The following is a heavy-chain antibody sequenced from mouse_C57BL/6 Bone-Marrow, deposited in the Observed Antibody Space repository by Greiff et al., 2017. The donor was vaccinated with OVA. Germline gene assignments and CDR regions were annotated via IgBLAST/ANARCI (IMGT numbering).Heavy chain of an antibody. CDR3: TTDYDPYWYFDV. CDR2: IDPENGDT. Sequence: VQLQQSGAELVRPGASVKLSCTASGFNIKDDYMHWVKQRPEQGLEWIGWIDPENGDTEYASKFQGKATITADTSSNTAYLQLSSLTSEETAVYYCTTDYDPYWYFDVWGTGTTVTVSS. D-gene: IGHD2-4*01. J-gene: IGHJ1*03. V-gene: IGHV14-4*01. CDR1: GFNIKDDY.